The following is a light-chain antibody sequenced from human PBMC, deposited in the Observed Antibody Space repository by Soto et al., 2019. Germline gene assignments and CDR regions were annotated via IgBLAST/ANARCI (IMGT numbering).Light chain of an antibody. J-gene: IGKJ4*01. CDR3: QQNYSSPLT. CDR1: QNIKKF. V-gene: IGKV1-39*01. CDR2: ATS. Sequence: DIHMTQSPSSLSASVGDRVTITCRASQNIKKFLNWYQQRPGKAPSALIHATSTLQNGVSSRFSGSGSDTDFTLTITSLQPEDFATYFCQQNYSSPLTFGGGTKVEL.